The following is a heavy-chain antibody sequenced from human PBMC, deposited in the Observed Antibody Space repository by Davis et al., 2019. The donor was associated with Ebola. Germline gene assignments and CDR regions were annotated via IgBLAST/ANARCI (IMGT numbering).Heavy chain of an antibody. D-gene: IGHD3-16*01. V-gene: IGHV1-18*01. J-gene: IGHJ4*02. CDR3: ARDVWGPTGNDY. CDR2: ISAYNGNT. Sequence: ASVKVSCKASGGTFSSYGISWVRQAPGQGLEWMGWISAYNGNTNYAQKLQGRVTMTTDTSTSTAYMELRSLRSDDTAVYYCARDVWGPTGNDYWGQGTLVTVSS. CDR1: GGTFSSYG.